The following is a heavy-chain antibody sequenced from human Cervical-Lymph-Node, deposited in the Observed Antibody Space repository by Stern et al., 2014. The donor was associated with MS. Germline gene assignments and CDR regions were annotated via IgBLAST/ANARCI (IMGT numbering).Heavy chain of an antibody. CDR2: ITRSSSYI. Sequence: EMQLVESGGGLVKPGGSLRLSCVASGLPITTNSMNWVRQAPGKGLEWVASITRSSSYIYYADSVKGRFTISRDNVKNTLFLQMDSLRGEDTAVYYCARNAGYDLGEFDYWGQGTLVTVSS. D-gene: IGHD5-12*01. CDR1: GLPITTNS. J-gene: IGHJ4*02. V-gene: IGHV3-21*06. CDR3: ARNAGYDLGEFDY.